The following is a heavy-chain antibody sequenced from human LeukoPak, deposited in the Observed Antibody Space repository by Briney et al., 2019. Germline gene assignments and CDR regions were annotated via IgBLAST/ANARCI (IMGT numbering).Heavy chain of an antibody. CDR2: INQGGSDK. D-gene: IGHD1-14*01. V-gene: IGHV3-7*01. Sequence: PGGALTLSCAASGFTFSGHWMSWVRQAAGKGLEGVADINQGGSDKYYVDSVKGRFTISRDNANNLLYLQMNSLRGEDTAVYYCTRDRSRAEDDWGQGTLVTVSS. J-gene: IGHJ4*02. CDR1: GFTFSGHW. CDR3: TRDRSRAEDD.